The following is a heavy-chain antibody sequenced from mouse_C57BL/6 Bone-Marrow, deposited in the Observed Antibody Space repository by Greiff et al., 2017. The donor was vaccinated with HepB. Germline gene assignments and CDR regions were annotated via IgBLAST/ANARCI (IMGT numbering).Heavy chain of an antibody. CDR1: GYTFTDYE. D-gene: IGHD2-10*01. CDR3: TRCLSYYYAMDY. J-gene: IGHJ4*01. CDR2: IDPETGGT. V-gene: IGHV1-15*01. Sequence: VQGVESGAELVRPGASVTLSCKASGYTFTDYEMHWVKQTPVHGLEWIGAIDPETGGTAYNQKFKGKAILTADKSSSTAYMELRSLTSEDSAVYYCTRCLSYYYAMDYWGQGTSVTVSS.